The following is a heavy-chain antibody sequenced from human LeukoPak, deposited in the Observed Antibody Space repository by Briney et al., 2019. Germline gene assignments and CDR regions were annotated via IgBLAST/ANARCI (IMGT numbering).Heavy chain of an antibody. CDR1: GGSISSSSYY. J-gene: IGHJ3*02. CDR3: ATHARAWIQLWFI. D-gene: IGHD5-18*01. CDR2: IYYSGST. Sequence: SETLSLTCTVSGGSISSSSYYWGWIRQPPGKGLEWIGSIYYSGSTYYNPSLKSRVTISVDTSTNQFSLKLSSVTAADTAVYYCATHARAWIQLWFIWGQGTMVTVSS. V-gene: IGHV4-39*01.